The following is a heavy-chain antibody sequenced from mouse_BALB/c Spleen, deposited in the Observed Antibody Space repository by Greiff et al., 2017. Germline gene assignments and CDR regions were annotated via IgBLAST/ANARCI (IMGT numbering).Heavy chain of an antibody. CDR1: GFTFSSYT. V-gene: IGHV5-12-2*01. CDR3: ARRGWVAMDY. D-gene: IGHD3-3*01. CDR2: ISNGGGST. J-gene: IGHJ4*01. Sequence: EVKLVESGGGLVQPGGSLKLSCAASGFTFSSYTMSWVRQTPEKRLEWVAYISNGGGSTYYPDTVKGRFTISRDNAKNTLYLQMSSLKSEDTAMYYCARRGWVAMDYWGQGTSVTVSS.